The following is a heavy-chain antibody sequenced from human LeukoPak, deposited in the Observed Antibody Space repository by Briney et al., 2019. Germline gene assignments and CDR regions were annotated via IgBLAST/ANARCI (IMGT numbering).Heavy chain of an antibody. CDR3: ARVGLSLGYCSSTSCYHFDY. Sequence: PGGSLRLSCAASGFTFSSYAMHWVRQAPGKGLEWVAVISYDGSNKYYADSVKGRFTISRDNSKNTLYLQMNSLRAEDTAVYYCARVGLSLGYCSSTSCYHFDYWGQGTLVTVSS. D-gene: IGHD2-2*01. CDR2: ISYDGSNK. J-gene: IGHJ4*02. CDR1: GFTFSSYA. V-gene: IGHV3-30-3*01.